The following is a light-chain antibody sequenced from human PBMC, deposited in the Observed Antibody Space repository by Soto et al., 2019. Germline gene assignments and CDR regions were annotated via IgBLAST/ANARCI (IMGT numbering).Light chain of an antibody. CDR3: QQSYSTPIS. Sequence: DIRMTQAGSSLSASVGHTVTITCRASQSISSHLNWYQQKPGKAPNLLMYTASNLQSGVPSRFSGSGSGTDFTLTISSLQPEDFATYYCQQSYSTPISFGQGTRLEIK. CDR1: QSISSH. V-gene: IGKV1-39*01. J-gene: IGKJ5*01. CDR2: TAS.